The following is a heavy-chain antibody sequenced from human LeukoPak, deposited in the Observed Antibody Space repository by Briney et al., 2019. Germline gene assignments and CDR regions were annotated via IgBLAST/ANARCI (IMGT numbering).Heavy chain of an antibody. D-gene: IGHD6-6*01. CDR3: ARHSVGAARPVFDY. CDR2: IYYSGST. J-gene: IGHJ4*02. Sequence: PSETLSLTCAVYGGSFSGYYWSWIRQHPGKGLEWIGYIYYSGSTYYNPSLKSRVTISVDTSKNQFSLKLSSVTAADTAVYYCARHSVGAARPVFDYWGQGTLVTVSS. V-gene: IGHV4-59*08. CDR1: GGSFSGYY.